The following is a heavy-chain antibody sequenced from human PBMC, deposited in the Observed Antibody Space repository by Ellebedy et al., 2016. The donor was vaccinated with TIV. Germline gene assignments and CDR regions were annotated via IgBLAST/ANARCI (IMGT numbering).Heavy chain of an antibody. D-gene: IGHD6-13*01. CDR3: ARVPVQSSSSWYFDY. Sequence: SETLSLTCTVSGGSISSYYWSWIRQPAGKGLEWIGRIYTSGSTNYNPSLKSRVTMSVDTSKNQFSLKLSSVTAADTAVYYCARVPVQSSSSWYFDYWGQGTLVTVSS. V-gene: IGHV4-4*07. CDR2: IYTSGST. CDR1: GGSISSYY. J-gene: IGHJ4*02.